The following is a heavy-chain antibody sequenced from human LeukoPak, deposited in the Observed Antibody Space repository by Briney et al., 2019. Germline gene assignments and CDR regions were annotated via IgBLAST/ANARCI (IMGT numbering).Heavy chain of an antibody. V-gene: IGHV3-72*01. Sequence: GGSLRLSCAASGFTFSDHSMDWVRQAPGKGLEWVGRTRNKANSYTTEYAASVKGRFTISRYDLKNSLYLQMNSLRAEDTAVYYCARDRYSSGGLDVWGQGTTVPVSS. CDR2: TRNKANSYTT. D-gene: IGHD3-22*01. CDR3: ARDRYSSGGLDV. J-gene: IGHJ6*02. CDR1: GFTFSDHS.